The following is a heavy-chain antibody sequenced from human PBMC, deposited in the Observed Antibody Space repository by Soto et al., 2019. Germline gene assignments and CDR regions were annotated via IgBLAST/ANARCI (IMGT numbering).Heavy chain of an antibody. J-gene: IGHJ6*02. CDR1: GGSFSGYY. V-gene: IGHV4-34*01. CDR2: INHSGST. CDR3: ARQSGYCSGGSCRTEYYYYGMDV. D-gene: IGHD2-15*01. Sequence: SETLSLTCAVYGGSFSGYYWSWIRQPPGKGLEWIGEINHSGSTNYNPSLKSRVTISVDKSISTAYLQWSSLKASDTAMYYCARQSGYCSGGSCRTEYYYYGMDVWGQGTTVTVSS.